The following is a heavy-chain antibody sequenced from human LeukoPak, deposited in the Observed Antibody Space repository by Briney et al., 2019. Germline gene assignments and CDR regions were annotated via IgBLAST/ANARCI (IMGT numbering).Heavy chain of an antibody. D-gene: IGHD6-19*01. CDR1: GFTFSSYA. J-gene: IGHJ6*02. CDR2: ISGSGGST. V-gene: IGHV3-23*01. CDR3: ARDTVSIAVAKTEEWYYYYGMDV. Sequence: PGGSLRLSCAASGFTFSSYAMSWVRQAPGKGLEWVSAISGSGGSTYYADSVKGRFTISRDNSKNTLYLQMNSLRAEDTAVYYCARDTVSIAVAKTEEWYYYYGMDVWGQGTTVTVSS.